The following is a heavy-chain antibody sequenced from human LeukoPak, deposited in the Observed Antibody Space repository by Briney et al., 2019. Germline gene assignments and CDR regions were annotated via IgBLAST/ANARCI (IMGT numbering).Heavy chain of an antibody. Sequence: SQTLSLTCTVSGGPISSGGYYWSWIRQPPGKGLEWIGYIYHSGSTYYNPSLKSRVTISVDRSKNQFSLKLSSVTAADTAVYYCARDFVDYGGNSCFDYWGQGTLVTVSS. J-gene: IGHJ4*02. CDR2: IYHSGST. CDR3: ARDFVDYGGNSCFDY. CDR1: GGPISSGGYY. D-gene: IGHD4-23*01. V-gene: IGHV4-30-2*01.